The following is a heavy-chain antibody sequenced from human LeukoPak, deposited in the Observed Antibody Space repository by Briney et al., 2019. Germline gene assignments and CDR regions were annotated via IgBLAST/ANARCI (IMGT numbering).Heavy chain of an antibody. J-gene: IGHJ5*02. Sequence: GGSLRLSCAASGFTISDYYMSWIRQAPGKGLEWVSYISSSGSTIYYADSVKGRFTISRDNAKNSLYLQMNSLRAEDTAVYYCAREREEGWFDPWGQGTLVTVSS. CDR3: AREREEGWFDP. CDR1: GFTISDYY. CDR2: ISSSGSTI. V-gene: IGHV3-11*01.